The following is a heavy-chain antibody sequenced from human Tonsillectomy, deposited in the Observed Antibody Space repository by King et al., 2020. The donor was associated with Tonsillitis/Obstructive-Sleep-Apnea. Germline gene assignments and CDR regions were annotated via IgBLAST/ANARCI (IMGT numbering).Heavy chain of an antibody. CDR3: VKSEGATMEPYYFDY. Sequence: VQLVESGGGLVQPGGSLRLSCSASGFTFSSYAMHWVRQAPGKGLEYVSAISSNGGSTYYADSVKGRFTISRDNSKNTLYLQMSSLRAEDTAVYYCVKSEGATMEPYYFDYWGQGTLVTVSS. CDR1: GFTFSSYA. J-gene: IGHJ4*02. CDR2: ISSNGGST. D-gene: IGHD1-26*01. V-gene: IGHV3-64D*06.